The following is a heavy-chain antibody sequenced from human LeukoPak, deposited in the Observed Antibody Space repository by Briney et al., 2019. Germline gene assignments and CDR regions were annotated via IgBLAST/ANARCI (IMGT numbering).Heavy chain of an antibody. CDR1: GFTVSNYA. Sequence: GGSLRLSCAASGFTVSNYAMTWVRQAPGKGLEWVSAISGSGGSTYYADSVKGRFTISRDNSKNTLYLQMNSLRAEDTAVYYCAKGYYYDSSGYYDYWGQGTLVTVSS. CDR3: AKGYYYDSSGYYDY. J-gene: IGHJ4*02. D-gene: IGHD3-22*01. V-gene: IGHV3-23*01. CDR2: ISGSGGST.